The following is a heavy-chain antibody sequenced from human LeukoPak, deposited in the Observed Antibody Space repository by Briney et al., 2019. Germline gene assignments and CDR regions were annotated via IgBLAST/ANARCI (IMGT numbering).Heavy chain of an antibody. CDR3: ASGSSGYPPY. D-gene: IGHD3-22*01. J-gene: IGHJ4*02. CDR2: IWYDGSNK. V-gene: IGHV3-33*01. Sequence: TGGSLILSCAASGFTFSSYTMHWVRQAPGKGLEWVSVIWYDGSNKYYADSVKGRFTISRDNSKNTLYLQMNSLRAEDTAVYYCASGSSGYPPYWGQGTLVTVSS. CDR1: GFTFSSYT.